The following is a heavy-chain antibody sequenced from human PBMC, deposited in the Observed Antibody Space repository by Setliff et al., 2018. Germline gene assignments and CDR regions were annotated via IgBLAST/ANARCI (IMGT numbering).Heavy chain of an antibody. D-gene: IGHD3-10*01. CDR2: IARGSRVT. J-gene: IGHJ6*02. Sequence: PGGSLRLSCAASGFAFSSSAMSWVRQAPGKGLEWVSGIARGSRVTYYADSVRGRFTISREPSKDTLSLQMDSRRVKDTAVYYCARDPPNVGYVTGRGYFYFGMAVWGHGNTVTVS. CDR3: ARDPPNVGYVTGRGYFYFGMAV. V-gene: IGHV3-23*01. CDR1: GFAFSSSA.